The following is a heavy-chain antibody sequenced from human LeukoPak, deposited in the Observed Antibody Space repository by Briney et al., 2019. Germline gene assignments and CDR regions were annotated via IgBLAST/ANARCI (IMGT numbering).Heavy chain of an antibody. J-gene: IGHJ5*02. CDR1: GFTFSSYE. V-gene: IGHV3-48*03. Sequence: GGSLRLSCAASGFTFSSYEMNWVRQAPGKGLEWVSYISSSGSTIYYADSVKGRFTISRDNAKNSLYLQMNSLRAEDTAVYYCAKWGSGSYRRYNWFDPWGQGALVTVSS. CDR2: ISSSGSTI. CDR3: AKWGSGSYRRYNWFDP. D-gene: IGHD1-26*01.